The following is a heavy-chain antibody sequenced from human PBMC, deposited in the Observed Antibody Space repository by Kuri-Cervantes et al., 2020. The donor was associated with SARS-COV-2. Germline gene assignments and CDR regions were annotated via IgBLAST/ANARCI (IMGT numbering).Heavy chain of an antibody. CDR2: ISSSSSYI. D-gene: IGHD6-6*01. CDR3: ARARTIAAHPENWFDP. J-gene: IGHJ5*02. Sequence: GGSLRLSCAASGFTFSSYSMNWVRQALGKGLEWVSSISSSSSYIYYADSVKGRFTISRDNAKNSLYLQMNSLRAEDTAAYYCARARTIAAHPENWFDPWGQGTLVTVSS. CDR1: GFTFSSYS. V-gene: IGHV3-21*01.